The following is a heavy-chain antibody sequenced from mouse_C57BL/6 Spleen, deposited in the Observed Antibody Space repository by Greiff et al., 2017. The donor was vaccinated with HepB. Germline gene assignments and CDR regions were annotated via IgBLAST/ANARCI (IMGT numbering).Heavy chain of an antibody. D-gene: IGHD2-2*01. V-gene: IGHV3-6*01. CDR1: GYSITSGYY. CDR2: ISYDGSN. J-gene: IGHJ4*01. CDR3: AREGYGYDVGVDY. Sequence: EVQLVESGPGLVKPSQSLSLTCSVTGYSITSGYYWNWIRQFPGNKLEWMGYISYDGSNNYNPSLKNRISITRDTSKNQFFLTLNSVTTEDTATYYCAREGYGYDVGVDYWGQGTSVTVSS.